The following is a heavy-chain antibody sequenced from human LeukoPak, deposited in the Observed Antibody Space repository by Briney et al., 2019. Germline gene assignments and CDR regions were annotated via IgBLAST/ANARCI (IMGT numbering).Heavy chain of an antibody. D-gene: IGHD2-2*02. CDR1: GYTFTGYY. CDR3: ARLPDIAVVPAAIRSPHAFDI. Sequence: ASVKVSCKASGYTFTGYYMHWVRQAPGQGLEWMGWINPNSGGTNYAQKFQGRVTMTRDTSISTAYMELSRLRSDDTAVYYCARLPDIAVVPAAIRSPHAFDIWGQGTMVTVSS. V-gene: IGHV1-2*02. CDR2: INPNSGGT. J-gene: IGHJ3*02.